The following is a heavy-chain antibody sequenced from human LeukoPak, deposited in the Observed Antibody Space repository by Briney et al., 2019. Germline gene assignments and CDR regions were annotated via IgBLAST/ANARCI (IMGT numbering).Heavy chain of an antibody. CDR3: ASDPGYQLPFDY. J-gene: IGHJ4*02. CDR1: GFTFSSYA. V-gene: IGHV3-30*04. D-gene: IGHD2-2*01. CDR2: ISYDGSNK. Sequence: PGGSLRLSRAASGFTFSSYAMHGVRQAPGKGLGWVAVISYDGSNKYYAYSVKGRFTISRDNSNNTLYLQMNSLSAEDTAVYYCASDPGYQLPFDYWGQRTLVTVSS.